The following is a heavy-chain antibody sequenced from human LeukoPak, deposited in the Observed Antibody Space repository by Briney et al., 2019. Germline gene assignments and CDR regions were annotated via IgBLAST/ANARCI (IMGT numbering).Heavy chain of an antibody. J-gene: IGHJ5*02. D-gene: IGHD3-9*01. CDR1: GGSISTYY. V-gene: IGHV4-59*08. CDR3: ARHVFGWLLSEGHWFDP. CDR2: IYYSGST. Sequence: PSETLSLTCTVSGGSISTYYWSWIRQPPGKGLEWIGYIYYSGSTNYNPSLKSRVTISVDTSKNQFSLKLSSVTAADTAVYYCARHVFGWLLSEGHWFDPWGQGTLVTVSS.